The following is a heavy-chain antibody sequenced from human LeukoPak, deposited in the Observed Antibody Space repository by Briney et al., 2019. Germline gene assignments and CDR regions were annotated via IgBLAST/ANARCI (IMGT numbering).Heavy chain of an antibody. D-gene: IGHD3-10*01. J-gene: IGHJ5*02. Sequence: SGTLSLTCTVSGGSISSSSYYWGWIRQSPGKGLNWNGSIYYSGNTYYNPSLKRRVTISLDTSKNQFSLKMRSVTAGDTAVYYCARLILWQQGWFDPWGQGTPVTVSS. CDR2: IYYSGNT. CDR1: GGSISSSSYY. CDR3: ARLILWQQGWFDP. V-gene: IGHV4-39*01.